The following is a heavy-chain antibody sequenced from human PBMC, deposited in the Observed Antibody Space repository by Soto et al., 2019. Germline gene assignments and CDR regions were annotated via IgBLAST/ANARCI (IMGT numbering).Heavy chain of an antibody. CDR2: TYFRSRWYN. CDR3: ERDQESGYSNYYYYLAV. CDR1: GDSVSSNTAA. V-gene: IGHV6-1*01. J-gene: IGHJ6*03. Sequence: PSQTLSLTCAISGDSVSSNTAAWHWIRQSPSRGLEWLGRTYFRSRWYNDYAVSVKSRITINADTSKNQFSLHLNSVSPEDTAVYYCERDQESGYSNYYYYLAVWGKGTTVTFSS. D-gene: IGHD5-12*01.